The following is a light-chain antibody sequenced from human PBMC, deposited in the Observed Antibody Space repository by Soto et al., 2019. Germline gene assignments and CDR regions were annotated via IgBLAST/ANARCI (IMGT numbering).Light chain of an antibody. CDR3: QQYNSYSQP. V-gene: IGKV1-5*01. Sequence: IQMSQSPSTLSASVGDRVTITCRASQSISSWLAWYQQKPGKAPKLLIYDASSLESGVPSRFSGSGSGTEFTLTISSLQPDDFATYYCQQYNSYSQPFGQGTKVDI. CDR1: QSISSW. J-gene: IGKJ1*01. CDR2: DAS.